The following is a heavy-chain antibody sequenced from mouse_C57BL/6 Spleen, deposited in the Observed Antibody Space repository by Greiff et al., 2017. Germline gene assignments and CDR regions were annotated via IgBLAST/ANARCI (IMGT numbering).Heavy chain of an antibody. CDR2: INPNYGTT. V-gene: IGHV1-39*01. J-gene: IGHJ4*01. CDR3: ARWPAHAPYAMDY. Sequence: EVQLQQSGPELVKPGASVKISCKASGYSFTDYNMNWVKQSNGKSLEWIGVINPNYGTTRYNQKFKGKAKLTVDQSSSTAYMQLNSLTSEYSAVYYCARWPAHAPYAMDYRGQGTSVTVSS. D-gene: IGHD3-2*02. CDR1: GYSFTDYN.